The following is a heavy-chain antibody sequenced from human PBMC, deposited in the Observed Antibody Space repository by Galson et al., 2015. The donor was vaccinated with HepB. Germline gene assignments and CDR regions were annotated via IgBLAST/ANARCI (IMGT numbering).Heavy chain of an antibody. CDR3: ARGRGGWGPQGGFDY. V-gene: IGHV3-23*01. CDR1: GFTFSSYA. Sequence: SLRLSCAASGFTFSSYAMSWVRQAPGKGLEWVSAISSSGGSTYYADSVKGRFTISRDNAKNSLYLQMNSLRAEDTAVYYCARGRGGWGPQGGFDYWGQGTPVTVSS. J-gene: IGHJ4*02. CDR2: ISSSGGST. D-gene: IGHD7-27*01.